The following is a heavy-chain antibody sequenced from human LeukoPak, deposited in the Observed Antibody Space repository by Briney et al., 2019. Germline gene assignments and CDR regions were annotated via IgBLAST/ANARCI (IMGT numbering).Heavy chain of an antibody. D-gene: IGHD1-26*01. CDR2: ISYDGGNK. CDR1: GFTFSSYG. V-gene: IGHV3-30*18. J-gene: IGHJ6*04. CDR3: AKDRNRELYYYYYGMDV. Sequence: GGSLRLSCAASGFTFSSYGMHWVRQAPGKGLEWVAVISYDGGNKYYADSVKGRFTISRDNSKNTLYLQMNSLRAEDTAVYYCAKDRNRELYYYYYGMDVWGKGTTVTVSS.